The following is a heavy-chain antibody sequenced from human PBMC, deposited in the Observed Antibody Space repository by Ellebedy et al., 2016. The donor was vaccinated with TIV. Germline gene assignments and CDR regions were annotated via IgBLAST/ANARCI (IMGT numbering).Heavy chain of an antibody. CDR3: AAIVGTTNPWPGY. CDR1: EFTFSNYG. Sequence: PGGSLRLSCAASEFTFSNYGMAWVRQAPGKGLEWVSGIIVSGGATFYSDSVKGRFTISRDNSKNMLFLQLNSLIPEDTAVYYCAAIVGTTNPWPGYWGHGTLVTVSS. CDR2: IIVSGGAT. J-gene: IGHJ4*01. V-gene: IGHV3-23*01. D-gene: IGHD1-26*01.